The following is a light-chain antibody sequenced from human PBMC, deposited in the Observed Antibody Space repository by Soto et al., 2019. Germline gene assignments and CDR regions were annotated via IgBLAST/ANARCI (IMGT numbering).Light chain of an antibody. CDR2: GAS. Sequence: IVLTQYPGTLSLSPGDRATLSCRASQSVSRSYLGWYQQKPGQAPRLLMYGASIRAAGVPDRFSGSGSGTEFTLTISRLEPEDFTVYSSHHFETFAEGTKLEIK. CDR3: HHFET. CDR1: QSVSRSY. V-gene: IGKV3-20*01. J-gene: IGKJ4*02.